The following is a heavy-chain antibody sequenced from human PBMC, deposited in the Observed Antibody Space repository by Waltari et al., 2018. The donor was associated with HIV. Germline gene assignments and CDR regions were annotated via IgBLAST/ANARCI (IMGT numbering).Heavy chain of an antibody. Sequence: QVHLVQSGAEVKRPGASVKVSCKTSGYTFASYDFHWVRQATGQGLEWMGWMNHNSGNTGYAQRFQGRVTMTRNTSISTAYMELSSLRSGDTAVYYCARARSGWYAPHMDVWGQGTPVTVSS. D-gene: IGHD6-19*01. J-gene: IGHJ6*02. CDR3: ARARSGWYAPHMDV. CDR2: MNHNSGNT. V-gene: IGHV1-8*01. CDR1: GYTFASYD.